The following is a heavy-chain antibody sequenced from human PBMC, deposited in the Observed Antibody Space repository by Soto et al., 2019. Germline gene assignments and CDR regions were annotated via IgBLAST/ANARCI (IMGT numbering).Heavy chain of an antibody. V-gene: IGHV1-18*01. CDR3: ARSIVVVTAADY. CDR1: GYTFTGYG. Sequence: ASVKVSCKASGYTFTGYGISWARQAPEQRLARMGWISAGIVITNYAQKLQGRVTMTRDTSTSTAYMELSSLRSEDTAVYYCARSIVVVTAADYWGQGTLVTVSS. J-gene: IGHJ4*02. CDR2: ISAGIVIT. D-gene: IGHD2-21*02.